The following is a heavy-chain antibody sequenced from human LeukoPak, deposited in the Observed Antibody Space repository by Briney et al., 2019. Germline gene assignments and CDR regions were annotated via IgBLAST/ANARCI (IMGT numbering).Heavy chain of an antibody. CDR2: ISSSSSYI. Sequence: GGSLRLSCAASGFTFSSYSINWVRQAPGKGLEWVSSISSSSSYIYYADSVKGRFTVSRDNAKNSLYLQMNSLRAEDTAVYYCAGGVGDYSSSWYWGQGTLVTVSS. CDR1: GFTFSSYS. J-gene: IGHJ4*02. D-gene: IGHD6-13*01. V-gene: IGHV3-21*01. CDR3: AGGVGDYSSSWY.